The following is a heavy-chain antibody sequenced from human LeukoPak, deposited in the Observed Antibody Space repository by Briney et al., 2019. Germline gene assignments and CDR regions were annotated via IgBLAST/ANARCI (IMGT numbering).Heavy chain of an antibody. V-gene: IGHV4-34*01. J-gene: IGHJ5*02. CDR2: IYHSGST. Sequence: PSETPSLTCAVYGGSFSGYYWSWIRQPPGKGLEWIGSIYHSGSTYYNPSLKSRVTISVDTSKNQFSLKLSSVTAADTAVYYCARDRDSSSSGNWFDPWGQGTLVTVSS. CDR3: ARDRDSSSSGNWFDP. D-gene: IGHD6-6*01. CDR1: GGSFSGYY.